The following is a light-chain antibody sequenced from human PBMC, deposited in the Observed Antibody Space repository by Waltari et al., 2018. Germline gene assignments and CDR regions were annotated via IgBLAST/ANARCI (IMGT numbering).Light chain of an antibody. Sequence: SYELTQPPSVSVSPGQTARITCSADALPKKYVFWYQQKSGRAPVVVISEDNTRPSGSHVSFSGSTTGTMATLTISGAQAEDDADYYCFSTDSSGDHSVFGGGTKLTVL. V-gene: IGLV3-10*01. CDR3: FSTDSSGDHSV. CDR1: ALPKKY. J-gene: IGLJ3*02. CDR2: EDN.